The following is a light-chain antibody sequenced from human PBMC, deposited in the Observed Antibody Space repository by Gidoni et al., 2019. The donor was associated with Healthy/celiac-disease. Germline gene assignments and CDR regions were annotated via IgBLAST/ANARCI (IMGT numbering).Light chain of an antibody. CDR2: EVS. J-gene: IGLJ2*01. V-gene: IGLV2-14*01. CDR1: SSDVGGYNY. Sequence: QSALTPPASVSGPPGQSITISCTGTSSDVGGYNYVSWYQQHPGKAPKLMIYEVSNRPSGVPDRFSGSKSGNTASLTISGLQAEDEADYYCSSYTSSSTRVFGGGTKLTVL. CDR3: SSYTSSSTRV.